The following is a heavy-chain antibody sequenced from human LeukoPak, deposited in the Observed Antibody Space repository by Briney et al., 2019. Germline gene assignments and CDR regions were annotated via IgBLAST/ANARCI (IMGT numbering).Heavy chain of an antibody. Sequence: GGSLRLSCAASGFIFSSYAMHWVRQAPGKGLEWVAYIRHDGSNEYYADPVKGRFTISRDNSKNTLYLQMNSLRAGDTAVYYCANLTPNDAFDIWGQGTMVTVSS. CDR2: IRHDGSNE. V-gene: IGHV3-30*02. CDR3: ANLTPNDAFDI. J-gene: IGHJ3*02. CDR1: GFIFSSYA. D-gene: IGHD2-15*01.